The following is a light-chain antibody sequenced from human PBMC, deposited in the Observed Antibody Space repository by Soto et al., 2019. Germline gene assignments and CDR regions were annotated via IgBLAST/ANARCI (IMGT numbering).Light chain of an antibody. Sequence: EIVSTQSPGTLSLSPGERATLSCRASQSVSSSYLAWYQQRPGQAPRLLIFGASSRATGVPDRFSGTGSGTDFTLTISRLEPEDFVVYYCQQFGTSPMFTFGQGTKLEI. CDR1: QSVSSSY. J-gene: IGKJ2*01. CDR3: QQFGTSPMFT. V-gene: IGKV3-20*01. CDR2: GAS.